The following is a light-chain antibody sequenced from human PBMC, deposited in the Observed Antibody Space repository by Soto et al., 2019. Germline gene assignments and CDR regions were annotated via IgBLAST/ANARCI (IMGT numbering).Light chain of an antibody. CDR1: SSDVGDYNY. Sequence: QSALTQPRSVSGSPGQSVTISCTGTSSDVGDYNYVSWYQQHPGKAPKLMIYDVSKRPSGVPDRFSGSKSGNTASLTISGLQADDEADYYCCSYAGSRYVFGTGTKLTVL. CDR2: DVS. V-gene: IGLV2-11*01. CDR3: CSYAGSRYV. J-gene: IGLJ1*01.